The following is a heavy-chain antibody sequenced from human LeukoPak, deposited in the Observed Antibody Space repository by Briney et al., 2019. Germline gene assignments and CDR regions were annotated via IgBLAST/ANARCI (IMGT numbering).Heavy chain of an antibody. CDR2: FDPEEGET. J-gene: IGHJ5*02. CDR1: GHTLRHLS. CDR3: ASLPTGAIPSNWFDR. D-gene: IGHD4/OR15-4a*01. Sequence: ASVKVSCKISGHTLRHLSIHWVRQAPGKGPEWMGGFDPEEGETIYPRKFEGRISMTEDTSIDTAYLEVSSLRSEDTAVYYCASLPTGAIPSNWFDRWGQGTLVIVSP. V-gene: IGHV1-24*01.